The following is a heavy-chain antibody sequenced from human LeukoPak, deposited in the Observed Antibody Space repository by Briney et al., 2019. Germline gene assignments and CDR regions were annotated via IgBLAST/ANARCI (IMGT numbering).Heavy chain of an antibody. CDR3: AADLAVRGDYFDY. V-gene: IGHV1-58*02. J-gene: IGHJ4*02. D-gene: IGHD6-6*01. Sequence: SVTVSFTASGFTFTISAMQWVRQARAQRLDWIGWIVVGSGHTNYARKFQERVTITRDMSTGTAYMELSSLRSEDTAVYYCAADLAVRGDYFDYWGQGTLVTVSS. CDR2: IVVGSGHT. CDR1: GFTFTISA.